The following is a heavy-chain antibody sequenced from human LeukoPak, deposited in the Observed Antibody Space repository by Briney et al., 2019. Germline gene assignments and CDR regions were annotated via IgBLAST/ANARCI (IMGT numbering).Heavy chain of an antibody. CDR2: IYYSGST. CDR3: TRGSGWYFY. CDR1: GGSISGYY. Sequence: KASETLSLTCSVSGGSISGYYWSWIRQPPGKGLEWIGYIYYSGSTNYNPSLKNRVTISVDTSKNQFSLKLTSVTAADTAVYYCTRGSGWYFYWGQGTLVTVSS. J-gene: IGHJ4*02. V-gene: IGHV4-59*01. D-gene: IGHD6-19*01.